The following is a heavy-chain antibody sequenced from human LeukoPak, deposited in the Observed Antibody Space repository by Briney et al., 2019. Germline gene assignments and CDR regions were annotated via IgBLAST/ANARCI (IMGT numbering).Heavy chain of an antibody. CDR2: IYNSGDT. V-gene: IGHV4-59*01. CDR1: GGSISSNY. J-gene: IGHJ4*02. CDR3: ARRGRNSSGWQDYL. D-gene: IGHD6-25*01. Sequence: SETLSLTCTVSGGSISSNYWSWIRQPPGKGLEWIGYIYNSGDTNYNPSLKSRVTISVDTSKNQFSLKLTSVTAADTAVYYCARRGRNSSGWQDYLWGQGTLVTVSS.